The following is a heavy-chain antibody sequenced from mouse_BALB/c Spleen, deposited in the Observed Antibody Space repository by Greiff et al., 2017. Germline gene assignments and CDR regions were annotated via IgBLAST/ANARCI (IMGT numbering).Heavy chain of an antibody. V-gene: IGHV5-6-5*01. Sequence: EVKLVESGGGLVKPGGSLKLSCAASGFTFSSYAMSWVRQTPEKRLEWVASISSGGSTYYPDSVKGRFTISRDNARNILYLQMSSLRSEDTAMYYCARGEGKTYWGQGTLVTVSA. CDR3: ARGEGKTY. CDR1: GFTFSSYA. J-gene: IGHJ3*01. CDR2: ISSGGST.